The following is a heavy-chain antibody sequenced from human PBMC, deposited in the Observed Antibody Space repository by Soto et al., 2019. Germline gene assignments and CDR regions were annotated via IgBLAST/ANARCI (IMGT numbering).Heavy chain of an antibody. CDR2: ISYDGSNK. J-gene: IGHJ6*02. CDR3: ARDIGYCGDTSCPYYYYHGMDV. D-gene: IGHD2-2*01. V-gene: IGHV3-30-3*01. Sequence: PGGSLRLSCAASGFTFSRYGMYWVRQAPGKGLEWVSIISYDGSNKYYADSVKGRFTISRDNSKNTLYLQMNSLRAEDTAVYYCARDIGYCGDTSCPYYYYHGMDVWGQGTTVTVS. CDR1: GFTFSRYG.